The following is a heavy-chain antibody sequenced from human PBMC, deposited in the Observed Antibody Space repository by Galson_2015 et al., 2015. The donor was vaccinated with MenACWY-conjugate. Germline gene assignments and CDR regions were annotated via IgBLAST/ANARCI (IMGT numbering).Heavy chain of an antibody. D-gene: IGHD3-10*01. CDR2: ITDGGGAT. J-gene: IGHJ4*02. CDR1: ELTFSNYA. V-gene: IGHV3-23*01. CDR3: PEDLGSSGGEGY. Sequence: SLRLSCAASELTFSNYAMSWVRQAPGKGLEWVSGITDGGGATYYADSVTGRFTISRDNSKNTLCLRMSSLRAEDKAVYYWPEDLGSSGGEGYWGQGTLVTVSS.